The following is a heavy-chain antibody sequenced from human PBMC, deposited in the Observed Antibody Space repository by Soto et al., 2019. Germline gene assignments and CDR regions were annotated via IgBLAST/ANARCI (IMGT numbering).Heavy chain of an antibody. CDR2: INPNSGGT. CDR3: ASRDGPHNSHRNYVDH. CDR1: GYTFTSYG. V-gene: IGHV1-2*02. Sequence: GASVKVSCKASGYTFTSYGISWVRQAPGQGLGWMGWINPNSGGTNYAQKFQGRVTMTRDTSISTAYMELSRLRSDDTAVYYCASRDGPHNSHRNYVDHWGQGTLLTVSS. D-gene: IGHD1-20*01. J-gene: IGHJ4*02.